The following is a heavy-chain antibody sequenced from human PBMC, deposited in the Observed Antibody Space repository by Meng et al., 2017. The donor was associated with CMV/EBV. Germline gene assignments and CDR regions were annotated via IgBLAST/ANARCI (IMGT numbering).Heavy chain of an antibody. D-gene: IGHD3-22*01. Sequence: VQSGQPGAEVSEPGAPVKVSCNAFGYTLTRYGISWVRQAPGQGLEWMGWISAYNGNTNYAQKLQGRVTMTTDTSTSTAYMELRSLRSDDTAVYYCARGGRYYYDSSGYCDYWGQGTLVTVSS. V-gene: IGHV1-18*01. J-gene: IGHJ4*02. CDR3: ARGGRYYYDSSGYCDY. CDR2: ISAYNGNT. CDR1: GYTLTRYG.